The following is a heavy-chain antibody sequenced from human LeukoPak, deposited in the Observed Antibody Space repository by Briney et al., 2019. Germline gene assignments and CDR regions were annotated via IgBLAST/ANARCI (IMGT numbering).Heavy chain of an antibody. CDR2: ISSSGSTI. V-gene: IGHV3-48*03. CDR3: ARDRHYYYGMDV. Sequence: GGSLRLSCAASGFTFSSYEMNWVRQAPGKGLEWVSYISSSGSTIYYADSVKGRFTVSRDNAKNSLYLQMNSLRAEDTAVYYCARDRHYYYGMDVWGKGTTVTVSS. J-gene: IGHJ6*04. CDR1: GFTFSSYE.